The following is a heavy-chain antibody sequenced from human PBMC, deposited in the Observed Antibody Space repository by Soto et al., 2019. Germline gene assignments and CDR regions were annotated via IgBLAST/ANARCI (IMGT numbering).Heavy chain of an antibody. V-gene: IGHV4-34*01. D-gene: IGHD2-2*01. CDR1: GGSFGGYY. J-gene: IGHJ4*02. CDR3: ARGIGYCSSINCYSSRRLRFDS. CDR2: VNHSGTT. Sequence: QVQLQQWGAGLLKPSETLSLTCAVYGGSFGGYYWTWIRQSPEKGLEWNGEVNHSGTTYYNPSLKTRATISVHTPKNQFSLKMSSVTAADTAVYYCARGIGYCSSINCYSSRRLRFDSWGQGTLVTVSS.